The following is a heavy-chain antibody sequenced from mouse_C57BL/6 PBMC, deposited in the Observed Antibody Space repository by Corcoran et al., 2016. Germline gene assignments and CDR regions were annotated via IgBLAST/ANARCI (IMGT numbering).Heavy chain of an antibody. CDR1: GYTFTDYY. J-gene: IGHJ4*01. CDR3: ARKDYYYSYAMDY. V-gene: IGHV1-26*01. Sequence: EVQLQQSGPELVKPGASVKISCKASGYTFTDYYMNWVKQSHGKSLEWIGDINPNNGGTSYNQKFKGKATLTVDKSSSTAYMELRSLTSEDSAVYYCARKDYYYSYAMDYWGQGTSVTVSS. CDR2: INPNNGGT. D-gene: IGHD2-1*01.